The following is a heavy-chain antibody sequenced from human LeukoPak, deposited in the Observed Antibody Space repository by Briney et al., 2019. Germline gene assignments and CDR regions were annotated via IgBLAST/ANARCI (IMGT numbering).Heavy chain of an antibody. CDR1: GFTFSSYE. V-gene: IGHV3-48*03. Sequence: GGSLRLSCAASGFTFSSYEMNWVRQAPGKGLEWGSYISSSGSTIYYADSVKGRFTISRDNAKNSLYLQMNSLRAEDTAVYYCARDFPQITGTDYYYYGMDVWGQGTTVTVSS. CDR2: ISSSGSTI. D-gene: IGHD1-20*01. CDR3: ARDFPQITGTDYYYYGMDV. J-gene: IGHJ6*02.